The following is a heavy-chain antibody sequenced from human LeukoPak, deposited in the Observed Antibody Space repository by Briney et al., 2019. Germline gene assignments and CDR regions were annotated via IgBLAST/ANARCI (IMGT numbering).Heavy chain of an antibody. J-gene: IGHJ4*02. Sequence: GEPLKISCKTSGYIFSSYWIGWVRQMPGKGLEWMGIIYPADSDARYSPSFQGQVTISVDKSINTAYLQWSSLKASDTAIYYCARSLASQGGGYFYWGQGTLVTVSS. CDR2: IYPADSDA. CDR1: GYIFSSYW. D-gene: IGHD2-15*01. CDR3: ARSLASQGGGYFY. V-gene: IGHV5-51*01.